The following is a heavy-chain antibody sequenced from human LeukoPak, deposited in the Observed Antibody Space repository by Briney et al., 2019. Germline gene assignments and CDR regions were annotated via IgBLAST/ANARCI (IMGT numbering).Heavy chain of an antibody. Sequence: PSETLSLTCTVSGGSISSYYWSWIRQPPGEGLEWIGYIYYSGSTNYNPSLKSRVTISVDTSKNQFSLKLSSVTAADTAVYYCARDDYGDYYHWFDPWGQGTLVTVSS. CDR3: ARDDYGDYYHWFDP. D-gene: IGHD4-17*01. J-gene: IGHJ5*02. CDR1: GGSISSYY. V-gene: IGHV4-59*01. CDR2: IYYSGST.